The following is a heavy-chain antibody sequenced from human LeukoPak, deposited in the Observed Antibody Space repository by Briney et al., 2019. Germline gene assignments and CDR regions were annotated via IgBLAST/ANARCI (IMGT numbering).Heavy chain of an antibody. V-gene: IGHV1-8*01. Sequence: ASVKVSCKASGYTFTSYDFNWVRQVTGQRPEWMGWMSPNSGDTGYAQKFQDRVTMTRNTSISTAYMELSSLRSDDTAVYYCARGPPNWGYDYWGPGTLVTVSS. J-gene: IGHJ4*02. CDR3: ARGPPNWGYDY. CDR2: MSPNSGDT. CDR1: GYTFTSYD. D-gene: IGHD7-27*01.